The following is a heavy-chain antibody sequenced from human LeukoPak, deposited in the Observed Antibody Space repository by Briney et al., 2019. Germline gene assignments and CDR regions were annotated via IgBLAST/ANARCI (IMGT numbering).Heavy chain of an antibody. Sequence: QPGGSLRLSCAASGFTFGSYAMSWVRQAPGKGLEWVSSISSSGGSTYYGDSVKGRFTISRDNSKDTLYLQMNSLRAEDTALYYCVVLGDSSGWHNDYWGQGTLVTVSS. CDR1: GFTFGSYA. V-gene: IGHV3-23*01. D-gene: IGHD6-19*01. J-gene: IGHJ4*02. CDR3: VVLGDSSGWHNDY. CDR2: ISSSGGST.